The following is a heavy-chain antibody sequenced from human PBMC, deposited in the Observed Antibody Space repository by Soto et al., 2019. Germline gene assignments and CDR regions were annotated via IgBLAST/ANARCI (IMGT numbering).Heavy chain of an antibody. CDR2: ISYDGSNK. J-gene: IGHJ6*02. D-gene: IGHD3-22*01. CDR1: GFTFSSYG. Sequence: GGSLRLSCAASGFTFSSYGMHWVRQAPGKGLEWVAVISYDGSNKYYADSVKGRFTISRDNSKNTLYLQMNSLRAEDTAVYYCAKGLARXEYYDSSGQKPSYGMDVWGQGTTVTVSS. V-gene: IGHV3-30*18. CDR3: AKGLARXEYYDSSGQKPSYGMDV.